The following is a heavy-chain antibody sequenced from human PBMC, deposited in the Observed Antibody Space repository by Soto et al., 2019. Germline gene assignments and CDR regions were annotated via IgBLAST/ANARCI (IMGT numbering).Heavy chain of an antibody. CDR2: INPASGHT. CDR1: GYTFTTYD. D-gene: IGHD1-26*01. CDR3: GRSVVGATGEILCDAMDV. Sequence: QVQLVQSGAEVKKPGASVKVSCKASGYTFTTYDLHWVRQAPGQRPEWMGWINPASGHTKYPKKFQDRVTITRDTSASTGYMEWSSLRSEDTAVYYCGRSVVGATGEILCDAMDVW. V-gene: IGHV1-3*01. J-gene: IGHJ6*01.